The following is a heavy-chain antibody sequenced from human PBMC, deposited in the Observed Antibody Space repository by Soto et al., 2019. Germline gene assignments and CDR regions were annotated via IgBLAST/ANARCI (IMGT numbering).Heavy chain of an antibody. D-gene: IGHD3-3*01. J-gene: IGHJ6*02. Sequence: PGGSLRLSCAASGFTFSSYSMNWVRQAPGKGLEWVSSISSSSSYIYYADSVKGRFTISRDNAKNSLYLQMNSLRAEDTAVYYCARLYSGRTYYAFWSGSPVHYYGMDVWGQGTTVTVSS. CDR1: GFTFSSYS. CDR3: ARLYSGRTYYAFWSGSPVHYYGMDV. V-gene: IGHV3-21*01. CDR2: ISSSSSYI.